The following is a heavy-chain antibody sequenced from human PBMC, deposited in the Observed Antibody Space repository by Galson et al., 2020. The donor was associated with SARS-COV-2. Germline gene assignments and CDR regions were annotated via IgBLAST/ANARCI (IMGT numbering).Heavy chain of an antibody. J-gene: IGHJ3*02. D-gene: IGHD3-10*01. CDR1: GYTFTSYD. Sequence: ASVKVSCKASGYTFTSYDINWVRQATGQGLEWMGWINPNSGNTGYAQKFQGRVTMTRNTSISTAYMELSSLRSEDTAVYYCARESVSGNAFDIWGQGTMVTVSS. CDR3: ARESVSGNAFDI. CDR2: INPNSGNT. V-gene: IGHV1-8*01.